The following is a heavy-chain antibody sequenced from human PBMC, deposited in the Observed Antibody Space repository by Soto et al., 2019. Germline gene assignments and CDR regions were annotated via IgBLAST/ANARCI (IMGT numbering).Heavy chain of an antibody. CDR3: ARYKRMIADF. J-gene: IGHJ4*02. V-gene: IGHV4-59*08. Sequence: SETLSLTCTVSGDSVSGNYWSWIRQPPGKQLEWIGYMYYSGGANYNPSLKSRVTMSVDTSMNEFSLTLSSATAADTAMSYCARYKRMIADFWGQGILVTVAS. CDR1: GDSVSGNY. CDR2: MYYSGGA. D-gene: IGHD3-22*01.